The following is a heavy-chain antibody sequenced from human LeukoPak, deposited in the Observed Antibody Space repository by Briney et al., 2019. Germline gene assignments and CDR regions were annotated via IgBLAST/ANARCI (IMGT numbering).Heavy chain of an antibody. J-gene: IGHJ6*02. CDR1: GFTFSDYY. Sequence: PGGSLRLSCAASGFTFSDYYMSWFRQAPGKGLEWVSYISSSGSTIYYADSVKGRFTISRDNAKNSLYLQMNSLRAEDTAVYYCARDKRDFWSGYHGQYYYYGMDVWGQGTTVTVSS. CDR2: ISSSGSTI. CDR3: ARDKRDFWSGYHGQYYYYGMDV. V-gene: IGHV3-11*01. D-gene: IGHD3-3*01.